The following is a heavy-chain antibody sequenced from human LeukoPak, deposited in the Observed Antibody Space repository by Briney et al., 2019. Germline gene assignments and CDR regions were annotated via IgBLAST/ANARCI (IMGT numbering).Heavy chain of an antibody. CDR1: GGSISSGGYS. J-gene: IGHJ4*02. CDR3: ARYYYDSSGYFDY. CDR2: IYHSGST. V-gene: IGHV4-30-2*01. D-gene: IGHD3-22*01. Sequence: SQTLSLTCAVSGGSISSGGYSWSRIRQPPGKGLEWIGYIYHSGSTYYNPSLKSRVTISVDRSKNQFSLKLSSVTAADTAVYCCARYYYDSSGYFDYWGQGTLVTVSS.